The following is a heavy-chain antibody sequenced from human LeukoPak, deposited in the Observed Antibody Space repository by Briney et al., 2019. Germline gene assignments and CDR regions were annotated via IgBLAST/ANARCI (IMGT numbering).Heavy chain of an antibody. CDR2: IYYSGST. V-gene: IGHV4-31*03. D-gene: IGHD1-14*01. CDR1: GGSISSGGYY. CDR3: ARDRMDAFDI. Sequence: SQTLSLTCTVSGGSISSGGYYWSWIRQHPGKGLEWIGYIYYSGSTYYNPSLKSRVTISVDTSKHQFSLKLSSVTAADTAVYYCARDRMDAFDIWGQGTMVTVSS. J-gene: IGHJ3*02.